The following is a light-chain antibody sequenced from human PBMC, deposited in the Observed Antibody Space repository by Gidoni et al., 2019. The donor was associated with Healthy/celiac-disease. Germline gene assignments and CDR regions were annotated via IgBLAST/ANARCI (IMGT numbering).Light chain of an antibody. CDR3: QQYNSYSYT. CDR2: DAS. CDR1: QSLSSL. Sequence: DLQMTQSPSTLSASVGDRVTITCRASQSLSSLLAWYQQKPGKAPKLLIYDASSLESGVPSRFSGSVSGTEFTLTISSLQPDDFATYYCQQYNSYSYTFGQGTKLEIK. J-gene: IGKJ2*01. V-gene: IGKV1-5*01.